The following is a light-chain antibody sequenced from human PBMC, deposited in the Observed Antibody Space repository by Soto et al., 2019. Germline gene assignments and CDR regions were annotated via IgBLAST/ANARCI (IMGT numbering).Light chain of an antibody. CDR3: QQYYTTPYT. J-gene: IGKJ2*01. CDR2: WAS. Sequence: DIVMTQSPDSLAVSLGERATINCKSSRTVLYSSNNNNYLAWYQQKPGQPPKLLIYWASTRESGVPDRFSGSGSVTDFTLTISSLQAEDVAVYYCQQYYTTPYTFGQGTKLEIK. V-gene: IGKV4-1*01. CDR1: RTVLYSSNNNNY.